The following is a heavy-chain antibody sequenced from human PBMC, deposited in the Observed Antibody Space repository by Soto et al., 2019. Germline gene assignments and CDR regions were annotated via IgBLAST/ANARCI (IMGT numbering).Heavy chain of an antibody. CDR2: ISSSSSYI. V-gene: IGHV3-21*01. CDR1: GFTFSISS. CDR3: ARDIVGYCSGGSCYSFFY. Sequence: GGSLRLCCAACGFTFSISSMDWVCQAPGKGLEWVSSISSSSSYIYYADSVKGRFTISRDNAKNSLYLQMNSLRAEDTAVYYCARDIVGYCSGGSCYSFFYWGQGTLVTVSS. D-gene: IGHD2-15*01. J-gene: IGHJ4*02.